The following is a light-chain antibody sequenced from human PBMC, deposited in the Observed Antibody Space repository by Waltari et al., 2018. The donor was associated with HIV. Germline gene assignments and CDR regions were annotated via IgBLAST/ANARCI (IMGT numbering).Light chain of an antibody. Sequence: QSALTQPPSASGSPGQPVTNPCPATSHDLLASNLVPCSQHHHRKAPRLIISDVNKRPSGVPNRFSGSKSGNTASLTVSGLQAEDEATYYCSSDGGTSAGGSRKFYVIFGGGTKLTVL. CDR1: SHDLLASNL. J-gene: IGLJ2*01. CDR3: SSDGGTSAGGSRKFYVI. CDR2: DVN. V-gene: IGLV2-8*01.